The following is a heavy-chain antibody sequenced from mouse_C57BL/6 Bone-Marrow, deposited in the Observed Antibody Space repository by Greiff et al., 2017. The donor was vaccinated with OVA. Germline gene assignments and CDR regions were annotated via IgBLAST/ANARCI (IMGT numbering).Heavy chain of an antibody. Sequence: VQLQQSGAELVKPGASVKLSCTASGFNIKDYYMHWVKQRTEQGLEWIGRIDPEDGETKYAPKFQGKATITADTSSNTAYLPLSSLTSEDTAVYYCADGYALAYWGQGTLVTVSA. J-gene: IGHJ3*01. CDR2: IDPEDGET. CDR1: GFNIKDYY. CDR3: ADGYALAY. V-gene: IGHV14-2*01. D-gene: IGHD2-2*01.